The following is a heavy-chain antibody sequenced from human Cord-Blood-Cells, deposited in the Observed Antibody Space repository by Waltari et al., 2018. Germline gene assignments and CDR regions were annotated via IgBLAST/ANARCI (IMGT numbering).Heavy chain of an antibody. CDR2: IWYDGSNK. D-gene: IGHD7-27*01. CDR1: GFTFSSYG. CDR3: ARGPWGSGLDY. Sequence: QVQLVESGGGVVQPGRSLRLSCAASGFTFSSYGMHWVRQAPGKGLEWVAVIWYDGSNKYYADSVKGRFTISRDNSKNTLYLQMNSLRAEDMAVYYCARGPWGSGLDYWGQGTLVTVSS. V-gene: IGHV3-33*01. J-gene: IGHJ4*02.